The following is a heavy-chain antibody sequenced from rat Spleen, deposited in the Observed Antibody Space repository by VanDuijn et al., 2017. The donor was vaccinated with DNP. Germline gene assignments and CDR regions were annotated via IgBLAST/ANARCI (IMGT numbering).Heavy chain of an antibody. CDR2: ITSSDANP. J-gene: IGHJ3*01. V-gene: IGHV5-31*01. CDR3: ARLGWHGWFAY. CDR1: GFTFKNYW. Sequence: EVQLVESGGDLVQPGRSLNLSCVASGFTFKNYWMTWIRQVPGKGLEWVASITSSDANPYYPDSVKGRFTISRDNAQDTLYLQMNSLRPEDTATYYCARLGWHGWFAYWGQGTLVTVSS. D-gene: IGHD1-11*01.